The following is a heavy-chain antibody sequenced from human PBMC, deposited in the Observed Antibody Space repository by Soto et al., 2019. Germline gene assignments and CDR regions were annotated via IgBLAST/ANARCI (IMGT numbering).Heavy chain of an antibody. J-gene: IGHJ5*02. V-gene: IGHV4-34*01. CDR3: AGEAVPDAKGKWFDP. D-gene: IGHD2-2*01. CDR2: INHSGST. CDR1: GGSFSGYY. Sequence: SETLSLTCAVYGGSFSGYYWSWIRQPPGKGLEWIGEINHSGSTNYNPSLKSRVTISVDTSTNQFSLKLSSVTAADTAVYYCAGEAVPDAKGKWFDPWGQGTLITVSS.